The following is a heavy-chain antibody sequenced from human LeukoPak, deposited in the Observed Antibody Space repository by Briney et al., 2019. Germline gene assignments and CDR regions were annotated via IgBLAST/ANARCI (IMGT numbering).Heavy chain of an antibody. CDR2: IFYNGST. V-gene: IGHV4-38-2*02. Sequence: SETLSLTCTVSGYSISSGYYWGWIRQPPGKGLEWIGSIFYNGSTSHNPSLKSRVTISVDTSKNQFSLKLSSVTAADTAVYYCARLPFLWFGEPMRGYFDYWGQGTLVTVSS. D-gene: IGHD3-10*01. CDR3: ARLPFLWFGEPMRGYFDY. J-gene: IGHJ4*02. CDR1: GYSISSGYY.